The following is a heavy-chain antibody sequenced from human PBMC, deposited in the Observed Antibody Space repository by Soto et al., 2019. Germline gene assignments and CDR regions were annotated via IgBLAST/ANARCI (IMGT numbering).Heavy chain of an antibody. J-gene: IGHJ3*02. Sequence: ASETLSLTCTVSSGSIGTYFWSWIRQPPGKGLEWIGYIYYSGTTNYNPSLKSRVTIFLDTSKNQFSLRLSSVTAADTAVYYCARGRGGTYDAFDIWGQGTLVTVSS. D-gene: IGHD1-26*01. V-gene: IGHV4-59*01. CDR3: ARGRGGTYDAFDI. CDR2: IYYSGTT. CDR1: SGSIGTYF.